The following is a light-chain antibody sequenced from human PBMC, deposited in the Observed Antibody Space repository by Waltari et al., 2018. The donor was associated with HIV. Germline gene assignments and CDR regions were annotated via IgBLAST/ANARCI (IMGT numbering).Light chain of an antibody. CDR3: AAWDDSLSGPV. V-gene: IGLV1-47*01. J-gene: IGLJ3*02. CDR1: GSNIGSNS. CDR2: MTN. Sequence: QSVLTQPPSASGTPGQSVTISCSGSGSNIGSNSVYWYQHLPGPTPKLLIYMTNRRPSGVPDRVSGSKSCTSASLAISGLRSGDEADYYCAAWDDSLSGPVFGGGTKVTVL.